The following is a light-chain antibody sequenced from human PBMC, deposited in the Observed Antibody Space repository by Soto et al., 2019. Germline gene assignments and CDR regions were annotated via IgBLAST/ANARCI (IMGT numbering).Light chain of an antibody. J-gene: IGLJ7*01. CDR3: VTWDSNTQAV. CDR1: SGHSTFI. CDR2: LEGSGSY. V-gene: IGLV4-60*02. Sequence: QSVLTQSSSASASLGSSVKLTCTLSSGHSTFIIAWHQQQPGKAPRYLMKLEGSGSYNKGSGVPDRFSGSSSGADRYLTISNLQFEDEADYYFVTWDSNTQAVFGGGTQLTVL.